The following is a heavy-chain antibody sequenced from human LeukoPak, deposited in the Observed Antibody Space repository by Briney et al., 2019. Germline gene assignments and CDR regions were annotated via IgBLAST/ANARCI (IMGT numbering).Heavy chain of an antibody. J-gene: IGHJ5*02. CDR2: IIPIFGTA. V-gene: IGHV1-69*13. D-gene: IGHD2-2*01. Sequence: SVTVSCKASGYTFTGYYMHWARQAPGQRLEWMGGIIPIFGTANYAQKFQGRVTITADESTSTAYMELSSLRSEDTAVYYCARGVTGRYCSSTSCHWRAWFDPWGQGTLVTVSS. CDR1: GYTFTGYY. CDR3: ARGVTGRYCSSTSCHWRAWFDP.